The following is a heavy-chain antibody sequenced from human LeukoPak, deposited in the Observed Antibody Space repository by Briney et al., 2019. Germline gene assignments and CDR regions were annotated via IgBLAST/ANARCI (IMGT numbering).Heavy chain of an antibody. CDR3: AKDFVRYNIQFDY. CDR1: GFTFSSYA. Sequence: GGSLRLSCAASGFTFSSYAMSWVRQAPGKGLEWVSAISGSGGSTYYADSVKGRFTISRDNSKNTLYLQMNSLRAEDTALYYCAKDFVRYNIQFDYWGQGALVTVSS. V-gene: IGHV3-23*01. D-gene: IGHD1-1*01. J-gene: IGHJ4*02. CDR2: ISGSGGST.